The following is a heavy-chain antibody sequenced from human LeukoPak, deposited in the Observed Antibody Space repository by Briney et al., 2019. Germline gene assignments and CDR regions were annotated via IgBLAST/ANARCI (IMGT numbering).Heavy chain of an antibody. J-gene: IGHJ4*02. CDR2: INHSGST. D-gene: IGHD2-2*02. V-gene: IGHV4-34*01. CDR3: ARGTVDIVVVPAAIVTSGVFDY. CDR1: GRSFSGYY. Sequence: PSETLSLTCAVYGRSFSGYYWSWIRQPPGKGLEWIGEINHSGSTNYNPSLKSRVTISVDTSQNQFSLKLSSVTAADTAGYYCARGTVDIVVVPAAIVTSGVFDYWGQGTLVTVSS.